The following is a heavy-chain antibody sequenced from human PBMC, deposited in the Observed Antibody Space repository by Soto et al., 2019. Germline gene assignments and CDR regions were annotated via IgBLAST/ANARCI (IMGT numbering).Heavy chain of an antibody. V-gene: IGHV3-73*01. J-gene: IGHJ6*02. CDR2: IRSKVNNYAT. CDR1: GFTFSGSA. CDR3: SRHEGQVTTNV. D-gene: IGHD3-22*01. Sequence: PGGSLRLSCAASGFTFSGSAVHWVRQASGKGLEWVGHIRSKVNNYATAYAASVKGRFTISRDDSKNTAYLQMNSLKTEDTAVYYCSRHEGQVTTNVWGQGTTVTVS.